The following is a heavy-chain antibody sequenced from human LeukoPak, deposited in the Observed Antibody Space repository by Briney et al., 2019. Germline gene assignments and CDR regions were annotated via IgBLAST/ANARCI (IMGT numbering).Heavy chain of an antibody. Sequence: SETLSLTCTVSGGSISSGDYYWSWIRQPPGKGLEWIGYIYYSGSTYYNPSLKRRVTISVDTSKNQFSLKLSSVTAADTAVYYCARYDSSGYYNDAFDIWGQGTMVTVSS. V-gene: IGHV4-30-4*01. CDR1: GGSISSGDYY. CDR2: IYYSGST. D-gene: IGHD3-22*01. J-gene: IGHJ3*02. CDR3: ARYDSSGYYNDAFDI.